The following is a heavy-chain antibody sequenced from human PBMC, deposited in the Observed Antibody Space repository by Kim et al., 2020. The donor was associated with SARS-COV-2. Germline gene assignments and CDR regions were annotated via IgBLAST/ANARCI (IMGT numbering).Heavy chain of an antibody. V-gene: IGHV3-64*01. Sequence: GGSLRLSCAASGFTFSSYAMHWVRQAPGKGLEYVSAISSNGGSTYYANSVKGRFTISRDNSKNTLYLQMGSLRAEDMAVYYCARSKSVTTSSIDYWGQGT. J-gene: IGHJ4*02. D-gene: IGHD4-17*01. CDR2: ISSNGGST. CDR3: ARSKSVTTSSIDY. CDR1: GFTFSSYA.